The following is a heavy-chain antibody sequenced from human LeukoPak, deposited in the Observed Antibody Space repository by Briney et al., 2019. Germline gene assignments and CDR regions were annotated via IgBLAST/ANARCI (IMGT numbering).Heavy chain of an antibody. CDR2: MNPNSGNT. V-gene: IGHV1-8*03. CDR1: GYSFTGHY. Sequence: ASVKVSCKASGYSFTGHYMHWVRQATGQGLEWMGWMNPNSGNTAYAQKFQGRVTITRNTSISTAYMELSSLRSEDTAIYYCAREDYYDSGSSDYWGQGTLVTVSS. CDR3: AREDYYDSGSSDY. D-gene: IGHD3-22*01. J-gene: IGHJ4*02.